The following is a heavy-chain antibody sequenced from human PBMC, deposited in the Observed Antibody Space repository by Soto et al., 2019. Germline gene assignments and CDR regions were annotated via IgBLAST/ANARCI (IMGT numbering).Heavy chain of an antibody. CDR2: ISSSSSYI. V-gene: IGHV3-21*01. D-gene: IGHD3-10*01. CDR1: GFTFSSYS. Sequence: LSLTCAASGFTFSSYSMNWVRQAPGKGLEWVSSISSSSSYIYYADSVKGRFTISRDNAKNSLYLQMNSLRAEDTAVYYCARDQEALLWFGESPYWGQGTLVTVSS. CDR3: ARDQEALLWFGESPY. J-gene: IGHJ4*02.